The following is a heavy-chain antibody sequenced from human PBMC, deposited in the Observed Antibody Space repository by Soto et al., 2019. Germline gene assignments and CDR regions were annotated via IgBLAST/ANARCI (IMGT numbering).Heavy chain of an antibody. J-gene: IGHJ4*02. Sequence: QVHLVQSGAEVKKPGASVKVSCKASGYTFTSYGITWVRQAPGQGLGWMGWISSHNGNTDYAQKLHGRVIVTRDTSSSTAIMELRSLRSDDTAVYYCARGRYGDYWGQGALVTVSS. CDR1: GYTFTSYG. CDR2: ISSHNGNT. V-gene: IGHV1-18*01. D-gene: IGHD1-1*01. CDR3: ARGRYGDY.